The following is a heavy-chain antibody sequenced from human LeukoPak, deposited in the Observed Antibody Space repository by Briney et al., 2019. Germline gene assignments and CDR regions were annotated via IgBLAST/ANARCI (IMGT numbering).Heavy chain of an antibody. D-gene: IGHD2-2*01. Sequence: GGSLRLSCAASGFTFSSYAMSWVRQAPGKGLEWVSAISGSGGSTYYADSVKGRFTISRDNSKNTLYLQMNSLRAEDTAVYYCARDRPYCSSTSCYEANYYYYGMDVWGQGTTVTVSS. CDR3: ARDRPYCSSTSCYEANYYYYGMDV. J-gene: IGHJ6*02. CDR2: ISGSGGST. V-gene: IGHV3-23*01. CDR1: GFTFSSYA.